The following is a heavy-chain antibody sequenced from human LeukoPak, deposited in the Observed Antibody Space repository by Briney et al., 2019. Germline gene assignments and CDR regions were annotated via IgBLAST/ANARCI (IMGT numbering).Heavy chain of an antibody. CDR3: SRDQSYAKSFTIFVVVTSFDY. J-gene: IGHJ4*02. V-gene: IGHV3-21*01. Sequence: PGGSLRLSCAASGFTFSSYSMNWVRQAPGKGLEWVSSIISSSSYIYYADSVKGRFTISRDNAKNSLYLQMNSLRAEDTAVYYCSRDQSYAKSFTIFVVVTSFDYAGQGTLVTVST. CDR2: IISSSSYI. D-gene: IGHD3-3*01. CDR1: GFTFSSYS.